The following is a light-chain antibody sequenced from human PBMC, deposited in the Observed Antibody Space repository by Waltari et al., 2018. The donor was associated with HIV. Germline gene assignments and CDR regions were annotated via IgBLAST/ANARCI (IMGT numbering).Light chain of an antibody. Sequence: DIVMTQSPLFLPVTPGEPASISCRSSQSLLHSNGYNYLDWYLQKPGQSPQLLIFLGANRASGVPDRFSVSGSDTDCTLKISRVEAEDVGVYYCMQALQTPRTFGQGTKVEIK. CDR1: QSLLHSNGYNY. CDR3: MQALQTPRT. CDR2: LGA. V-gene: IGKV2-28*01. J-gene: IGKJ1*01.